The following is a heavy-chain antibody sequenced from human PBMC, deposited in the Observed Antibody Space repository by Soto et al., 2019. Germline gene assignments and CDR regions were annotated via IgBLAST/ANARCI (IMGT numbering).Heavy chain of an antibody. Sequence: QVQLVESGGGVDQPGRSLRLSCAASGFTFSSYAMHWVRQAPGKGLEWVAVISYDGSNKYYADSVKGRFTISRDNSKNTLYLQMNSLRAEDTAVYYCARESIVVVITYYFDYWGQGTLVTVSS. D-gene: IGHD3-22*01. CDR2: ISYDGSNK. CDR1: GFTFSSYA. V-gene: IGHV3-30-3*01. CDR3: ARESIVVVITYYFDY. J-gene: IGHJ4*02.